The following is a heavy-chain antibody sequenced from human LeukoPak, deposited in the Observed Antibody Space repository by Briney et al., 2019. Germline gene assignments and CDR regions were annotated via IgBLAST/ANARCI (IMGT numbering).Heavy chain of an antibody. CDR1: GITFRNYG. J-gene: IGHJ6*03. Sequence: GGSLRLSCAASGITFRNYGFHWVRQAPGKGLEWVAIIWYDGSNEYYAGSVRGRFTISRDNSKNTLYLQMNSLRAEDTAVYYCATSRGSYYMDVWGKGTTVTVSS. V-gene: IGHV3-33*01. CDR3: ATSRGSYYMDV. CDR2: IWYDGSNE. D-gene: IGHD1-26*01.